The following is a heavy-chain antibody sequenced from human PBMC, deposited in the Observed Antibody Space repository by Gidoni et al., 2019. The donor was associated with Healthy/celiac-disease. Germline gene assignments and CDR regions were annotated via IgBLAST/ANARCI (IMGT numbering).Heavy chain of an antibody. CDR1: GYTFTSYY. CDR2: INPSGGST. Sequence: QVQLVQSGAEVKKPGASVKVSCKASGYTFTSYYMHWVRQAPGQGLEWMGIINPSGGSTSYAQKFQGRVTMTRDTSTSTVYMELSSLRSEDTAVYYCARGGRWYDDWMGWFDPWGQGTLVTVSS. D-gene: IGHD3-16*01. CDR3: ARGGRWYDDWMGWFDP. J-gene: IGHJ5*02. V-gene: IGHV1-46*03.